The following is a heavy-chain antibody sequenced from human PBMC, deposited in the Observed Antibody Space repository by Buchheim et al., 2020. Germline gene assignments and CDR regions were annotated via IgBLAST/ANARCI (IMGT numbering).Heavy chain of an antibody. J-gene: IGHJ6*02. V-gene: IGHV1-3*01. CDR2: INAGNGNT. CDR3: ARDNEDSGNYYGNYGMDV. Sequence: QVQLVQSGAEVKKPGASMKVSCKASGYTFTSYAMHWVRQAPGQRLEWMGWINAGNGNTKYSQKFQGRVTITRDTSATTAYMELSSLRSEDTAVYYCARDNEDSGNYYGNYGMDVWGQGTT. D-gene: IGHD1-26*01. CDR1: GYTFTSYA.